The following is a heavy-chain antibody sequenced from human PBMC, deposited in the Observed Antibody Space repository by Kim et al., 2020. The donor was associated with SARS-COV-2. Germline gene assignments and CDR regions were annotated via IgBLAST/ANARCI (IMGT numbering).Heavy chain of an antibody. CDR3: AKVLTGDLRTTVTTFTFDD. CDR1: GFTFSSYG. Sequence: GGSLRLSCAASGFTFSSYGMHWVRQAPGKGLEWVAFISYDGSNIYYADSVKGRFTISRDNAKNTLYLQMNSLRAEDTAVYYCAKVLTGDLRTTVTTFTFDDWGQGTLVTVSS. D-gene: IGHD4-17*01. V-gene: IGHV3-30*18. CDR2: ISYDGSNI. J-gene: IGHJ4*02.